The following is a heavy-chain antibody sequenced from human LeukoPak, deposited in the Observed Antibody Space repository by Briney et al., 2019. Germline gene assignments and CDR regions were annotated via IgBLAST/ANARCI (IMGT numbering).Heavy chain of an antibody. CDR2: ISAYNGNT. D-gene: IGHD2-2*01. V-gene: IGHV1-18*01. Sequence: ASVNVSCKASGYKFTSYSISWVRQPPGQGREWMGWISAYNGNTDYAQKLQGRVAMTTDTSTSTAYMELRSLRSDDTAVYYCARDPDCISANCYFAHYDYWGQGTLVTVSS. CDR1: GYKFTSYS. CDR3: ARDPDCISANCYFAHYDY. J-gene: IGHJ4*02.